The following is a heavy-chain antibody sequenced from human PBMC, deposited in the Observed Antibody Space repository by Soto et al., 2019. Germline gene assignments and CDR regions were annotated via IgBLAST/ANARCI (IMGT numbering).Heavy chain of an antibody. J-gene: IGHJ4*02. CDR3: ARGVGSSPPRY. CDR1: GGSISSYY. Sequence: PSETLSLTCTVSGGSISSYYWSWIRQPAGKGLEWIGRIYASGSPYYNPSLRSRVTISADTSKNQISLKLTSPTAADTAVYYCARGVGSSPPRYWGRGTLVTVSS. CDR2: IYASGSP. V-gene: IGHV4-4*07. D-gene: IGHD1-26*01.